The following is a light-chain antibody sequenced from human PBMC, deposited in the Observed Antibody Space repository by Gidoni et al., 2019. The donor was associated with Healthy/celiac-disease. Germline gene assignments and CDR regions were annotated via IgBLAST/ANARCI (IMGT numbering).Light chain of an antibody. V-gene: IGKV1-5*03. CDR2: QAS. CDR3: QQYNSYWT. CDR1: QSISSW. Sequence: DIQMTQSPSTLSASVGDRVTITCRASQSISSWLAWYQQKPGKAPKLLIYQASSLESGVPSRFSVSGSGTEFTLTISSLQPDDFATYYCQQYNSYWTFGQGTKVEIK. J-gene: IGKJ1*01.